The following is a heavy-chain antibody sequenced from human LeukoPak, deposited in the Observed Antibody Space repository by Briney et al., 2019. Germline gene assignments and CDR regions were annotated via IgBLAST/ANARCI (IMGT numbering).Heavy chain of an antibody. CDR3: ARGWYYYGSGSYPEFDY. Sequence: ASVNVSCKASGYTFTVYYMHWVRQAPGQGLEWMVRINPNSGGTNYSQKFQGRVTMTRDTSISTAYMELSRLRSDDTAVYYCARGWYYYGSGSYPEFDYWGQGTLVTVSS. V-gene: IGHV1-2*06. D-gene: IGHD3-10*01. J-gene: IGHJ4*02. CDR2: INPNSGGT. CDR1: GYTFTVYY.